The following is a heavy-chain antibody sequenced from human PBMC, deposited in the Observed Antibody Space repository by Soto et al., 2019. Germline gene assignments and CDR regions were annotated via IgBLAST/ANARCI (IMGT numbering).Heavy chain of an antibody. CDR2: IYYSGST. CDR1: GGSISSYY. V-gene: IGHV4-59*01. J-gene: IGHJ6*03. D-gene: IGHD1-1*01. Sequence: SETLSLTCTVSGGSISSYYWSWIRQPPGKGLEWIGYIYYSGSTNYNPSLKSRVTISVDTSKNQFSLKLSSVTAADTAVYYCARTYVQLERRNYYYYMDVWGKGTXVTVSS. CDR3: ARTYVQLERRNYYYYMDV.